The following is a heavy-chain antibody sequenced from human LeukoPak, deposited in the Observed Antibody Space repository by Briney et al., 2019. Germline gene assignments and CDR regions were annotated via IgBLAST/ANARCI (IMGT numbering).Heavy chain of an antibody. D-gene: IGHD3-22*01. Sequence: PGGSLRLSCAASGFTVSSNYMSWVRQAPGKGLEWVSVIYSGGSTYYADSVKGRFTISRDNSKNSVFLQMNSLRVDDTALYYCARGDYYDSSPHYWGQGTLVIVSS. CDR1: GFTVSSNY. CDR3: ARGDYYDSSPHY. J-gene: IGHJ1*01. V-gene: IGHV3-53*01. CDR2: IYSGGST.